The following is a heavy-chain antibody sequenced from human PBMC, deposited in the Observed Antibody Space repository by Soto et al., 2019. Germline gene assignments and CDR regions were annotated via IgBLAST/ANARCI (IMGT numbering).Heavy chain of an antibody. Sequence: GGSLRLSCAASGFTFSSYGMHWVRQAPGKGLEWVAVIWYDGSNKYYADSVKGRFTISRDNSKNTLYLQMNSLRAEDTAVYYCVRDSRYFDWLLSASPFDYWGQGTLVTVSS. CDR2: IWYDGSNK. D-gene: IGHD3-9*01. J-gene: IGHJ4*02. CDR3: VRDSRYFDWLLSASPFDY. V-gene: IGHV3-33*01. CDR1: GFTFSSYG.